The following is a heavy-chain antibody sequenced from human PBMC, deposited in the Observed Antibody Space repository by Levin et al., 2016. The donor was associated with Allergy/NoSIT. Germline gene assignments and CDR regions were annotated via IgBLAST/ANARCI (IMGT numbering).Heavy chain of an antibody. CDR3: ARDSGIAVAGTEAGAFDI. V-gene: IGHV1-69*10. J-gene: IGHJ3*02. D-gene: IGHD6-19*01. CDR2: IIPILGIA. Sequence: WVRQAPGQGLEWMGGIIPILGIANYAQKFQGRVTITADESTSTAYMELSSLRSEDTAVYYCARDSGIAVAGTEAGAFDIWGQGTMVTVSS.